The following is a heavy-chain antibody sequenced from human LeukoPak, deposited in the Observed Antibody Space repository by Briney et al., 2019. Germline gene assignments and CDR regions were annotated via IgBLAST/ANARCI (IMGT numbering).Heavy chain of an antibody. CDR1: GFNFSSYA. J-gene: IGHJ4*02. Sequence: GGSLRLSCAASGFNFSSYAMHWVHQAPGKGLEWVAVISYDGSNKYYADSVKGRFTISRDNSKNTLYLQMNSLRAEDTAVYSCAKDRYYTSGSLVYYFDYWGQGTLVTVSS. CDR3: AKDRYYTSGSLVYYFDY. D-gene: IGHD6-19*01. CDR2: ISYDGSNK. V-gene: IGHV3-30-3*02.